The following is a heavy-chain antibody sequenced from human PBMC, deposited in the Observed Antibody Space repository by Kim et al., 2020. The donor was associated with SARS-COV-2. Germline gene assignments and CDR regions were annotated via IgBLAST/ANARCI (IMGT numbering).Heavy chain of an antibody. CDR3: AKDIRGSSWLSGAFDI. D-gene: IGHD6-13*01. CDR2: ISWNSGSI. V-gene: IGHV3-9*01. Sequence: GGSLRLSCAASGFTFDDYAMHWVRQAPGKGLEWVSGISWNSGSIGYADSVKGRFTISRDNAKNSLYLQMNSLRAEDTALYYCAKDIRGSSWLSGAFDIWGQGTMVTVSS. J-gene: IGHJ3*02. CDR1: GFTFDDYA.